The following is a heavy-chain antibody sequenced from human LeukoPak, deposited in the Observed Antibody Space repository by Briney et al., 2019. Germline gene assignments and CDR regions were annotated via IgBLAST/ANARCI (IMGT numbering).Heavy chain of an antibody. CDR3: ARWGGTRQYYFDY. CDR1: GFIFSDYG. D-gene: IGHD1-1*01. J-gene: IGHJ4*02. CDR2: TRFDGSIK. V-gene: IGHV3-33*01. Sequence: PGRSLRLSCAVSGFIFSDYGFHWVRQAPGKGLEWVAVTRFDGSIKQYADSVKGRFTISRDDSKNTPYLQMNSLKSEDTAVYYCARWGGTRQYYFDYWGRGTLVTVSS.